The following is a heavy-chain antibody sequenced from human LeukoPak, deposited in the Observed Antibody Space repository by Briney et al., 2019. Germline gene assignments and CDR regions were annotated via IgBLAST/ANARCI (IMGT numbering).Heavy chain of an antibody. CDR1: GFTLSSYA. D-gene: IGHD3-16*01. CDR2: INNSGGRT. J-gene: IGHJ4*02. CDR3: AKDMGEGATDYPDY. Sequence: PGGSLRLSCAVSGFTLSSYAMAWVRRAPGKGLGWVSGINNSGGRTYYADPVKGRFPISRDHSRNTLYLQMDSLRVGDTAIYDCAKDMGEGATDYPDYWGQGPLVTVSS. V-gene: IGHV3-23*01.